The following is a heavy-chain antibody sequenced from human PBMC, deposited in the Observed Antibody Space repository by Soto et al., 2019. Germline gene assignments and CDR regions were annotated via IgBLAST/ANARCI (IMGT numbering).Heavy chain of an antibody. CDR3: DRRITFSFEY. V-gene: IGHV3-23*01. Sequence: EVQLLESGGGLVQPGGSLSLSCVASGFTFSIYNMNWVRQAPGKGLEWVSVITGSGDYTNYADSVKGRFTISRDNSKNTPYLHRNSLRAKDTAVYFCDRRITFSFEYWGQGTLVTVSS. D-gene: IGHD3-16*01. J-gene: IGHJ4*02. CDR1: GFTFSIYN. CDR2: ITGSGDYT.